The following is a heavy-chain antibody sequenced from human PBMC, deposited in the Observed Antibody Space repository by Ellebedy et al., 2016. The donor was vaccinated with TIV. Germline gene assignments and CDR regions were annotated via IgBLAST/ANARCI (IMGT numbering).Heavy chain of an antibody. V-gene: IGHV1-46*04. Sequence: AASVTVSCKASGYTFTSYYMYWVRHPPGKGFEWMGLINPITGSTSYAQKLQGRVTMTRDTSTSTAYMELRSLRSDDTAVYYCARVPVTAISLDVWGQGTTVTVSS. D-gene: IGHD2-21*02. CDR2: INPITGST. CDR1: GYTFTSYY. CDR3: ARVPVTAISLDV. J-gene: IGHJ6*02.